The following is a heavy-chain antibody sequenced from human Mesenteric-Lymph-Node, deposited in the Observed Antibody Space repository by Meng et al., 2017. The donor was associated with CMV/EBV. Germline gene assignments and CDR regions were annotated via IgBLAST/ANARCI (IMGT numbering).Heavy chain of an antibody. CDR2: INPNSGGT. D-gene: IGHD3-10*01. Sequence: VSCKASGYTFTSYDINWVRQATGQGLEWMGRINPNSGGTNYAQKFQGRVTMTRDTSISTAYMELSRLRSDDTAVYYCASSGSGSYFYWGQGTLVTVSS. J-gene: IGHJ4*02. V-gene: IGHV1-2*06. CDR3: ASSGSGSYFY. CDR1: GYTFTSYD.